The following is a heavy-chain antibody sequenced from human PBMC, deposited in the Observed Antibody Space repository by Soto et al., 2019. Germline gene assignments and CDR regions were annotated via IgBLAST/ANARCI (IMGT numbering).Heavy chain of an antibody. CDR2: IVAGGDIT. V-gene: IGHV3-23*01. Sequence: GSLRLSCAASGFNFGSYGMTWVRQVPGKGLEWVSGIVAGGDITYYADSVKGRFTISRDNSKNTLHLQMNSLRVDDTAVYYCAKSQGSFDSWGQGTQVTVSS. CDR3: AKSQGSFDS. J-gene: IGHJ4*02. CDR1: GFNFGSYG.